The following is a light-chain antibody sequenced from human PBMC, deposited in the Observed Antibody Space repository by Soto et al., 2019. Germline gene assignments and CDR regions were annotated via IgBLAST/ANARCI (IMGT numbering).Light chain of an antibody. CDR3: QQRGT. CDR1: QSISTW. CDR2: KAS. J-gene: IGKJ1*01. V-gene: IGKV1-5*03. Sequence: DIQMTQSPSTLSASVGDRVPITCRASQSISTWLAWYQQQPGKAPKLLIYKASNLQSGVPSRFNGSGSGTEFTLTISSLQPDDFATYYCQQRGTFGQGTKVDI.